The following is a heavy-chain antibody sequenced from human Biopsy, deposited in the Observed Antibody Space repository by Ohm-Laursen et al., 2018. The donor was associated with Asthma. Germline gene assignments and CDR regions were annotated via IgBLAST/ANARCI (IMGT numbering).Heavy chain of an antibody. CDR3: ARKAGSCISRTCYSLDF. J-gene: IGHJ4*02. Sequence: GASVKVSCKPLGGTFNTYVIGWVRQAPGQGLEWMGEINSVFGTTTYPQKFQDRVTITADDSTSTVYMELSSLRSEDMAVYYCARKAGSCISRTCYSLDFWGQGTLVTVSS. D-gene: IGHD2-2*01. CDR2: INSVFGTT. CDR1: GGTFNTYV. V-gene: IGHV1-69*13.